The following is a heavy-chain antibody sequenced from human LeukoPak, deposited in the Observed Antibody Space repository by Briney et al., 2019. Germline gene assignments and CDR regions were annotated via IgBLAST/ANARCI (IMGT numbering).Heavy chain of an antibody. V-gene: IGHV3-7*03. D-gene: IGHD2-2*01. CDR1: GFNFRDHW. CDR2: IKNDGSET. Sequence: SGGSLRLSCAVSGFNFRDHWMDWVRQAPGKGLQWVGHIKNDGSETYYLDSLKGRFSISRDNTNNALYLQMNSLRVEDTAVYYCAKGLPATLLDYWGQGTLVTVSS. J-gene: IGHJ4*02. CDR3: AKGLPATLLDY.